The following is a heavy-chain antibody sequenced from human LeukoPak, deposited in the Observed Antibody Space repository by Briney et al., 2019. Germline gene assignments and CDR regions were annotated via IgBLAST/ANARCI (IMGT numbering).Heavy chain of an antibody. CDR3: ARRGGSGITIFGVVLNTYFDY. D-gene: IGHD3-3*01. CDR1: GGSISSYY. CDR2: IYYSGST. V-gene: IGHV4-59*08. J-gene: IGHJ4*02. Sequence: SEALSLTCTVSGGSISSYYWSWIRQPPGKGLEWIGYIYYSGSTNYNPSLKSRVTISVDTSKNQFSLKLSSVTAADTAVYYCARRGGSGITIFGVVLNTYFDYWGQGTLVTVSS.